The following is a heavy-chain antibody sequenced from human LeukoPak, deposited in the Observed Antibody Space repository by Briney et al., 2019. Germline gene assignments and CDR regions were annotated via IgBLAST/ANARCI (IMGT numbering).Heavy chain of an antibody. CDR3: ARDFKGYYYDSSGFGY. J-gene: IGHJ4*02. Sequence: GASVKVSCKASGYTFTSHGISWVRQAPGQGLEWLGWISAYNGNTNYAQKLQGRVTMTTDTSTSTAYMELRSLRSDDTAVYYCARDFKGYYYDSSGFGYWGQGTLVTVSS. D-gene: IGHD3-22*01. CDR1: GYTFTSHG. CDR2: ISAYNGNT. V-gene: IGHV1-18*01.